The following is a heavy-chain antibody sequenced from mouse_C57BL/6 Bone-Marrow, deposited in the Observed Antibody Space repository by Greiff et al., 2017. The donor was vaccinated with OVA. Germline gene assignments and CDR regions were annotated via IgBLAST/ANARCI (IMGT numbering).Heavy chain of an antibody. CDR2: IDPSDSYT. CDR3: AHYSYYFDY. Sequence: QVQLQQPGAELVMPGASVKLSCKASGYTFTSYWMHWVKQRPGQGLEWIGEIDPSDSYTNYNQKFKGKSTLTVDKSSSTAYMQLSSLTSEDSAVYYCAHYSYYFDYWGQGTTLTVSS. V-gene: IGHV1-69*01. CDR1: GYTFTSYW. J-gene: IGHJ2*01. D-gene: IGHD1-1*01.